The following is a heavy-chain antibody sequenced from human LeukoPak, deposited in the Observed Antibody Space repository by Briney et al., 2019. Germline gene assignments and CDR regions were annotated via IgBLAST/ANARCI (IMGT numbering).Heavy chain of an antibody. Sequence: GGSLRLSCAASGFTFSDYYMNWIRQAPGKGLEWVSYISTSGRTMYYADSVMGGFTISRDNAKNSLYLPMSSLRADDTAVYYCARSGREIATLHFDYWGQGTLVTVSS. CDR2: ISTSGRTM. J-gene: IGHJ4*02. CDR1: GFTFSDYY. V-gene: IGHV3-11*01. D-gene: IGHD5-24*01. CDR3: ARSGREIATLHFDY.